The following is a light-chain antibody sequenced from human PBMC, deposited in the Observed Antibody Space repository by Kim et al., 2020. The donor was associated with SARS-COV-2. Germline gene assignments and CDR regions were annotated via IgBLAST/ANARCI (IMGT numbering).Light chain of an antibody. CDR3: CSYAGSSTFVV. CDR1: RSDVGSYNL. V-gene: IGLV2-23*02. Sequence: SITSSCTGTRSDVGSYNLVSWYQQHPGKAPKLMIYEVSKRPSGVSNRFSGSKSGNTASLTISGLQAEDEADYYCCSYAGSSTFVVFGGGTQLTVL. J-gene: IGLJ2*01. CDR2: EVS.